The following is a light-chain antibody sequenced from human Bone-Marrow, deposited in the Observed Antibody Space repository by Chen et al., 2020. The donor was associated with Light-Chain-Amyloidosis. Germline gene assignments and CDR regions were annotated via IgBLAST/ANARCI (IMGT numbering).Light chain of an antibody. CDR1: PGAVTSGHF. Sequence: QAVVTQETSLTVSPGGSVTLTCGSSPGAVTSGHFPYWSQKKPGQAPRTLIYDTSNKHSWTPARFSGSLLGGKAALTLSGAQPEDEAEYYCLLTYIGAMVFGGGTKLTVL. CDR2: DTS. CDR3: LLTYIGAMV. V-gene: IGLV7-46*01. J-gene: IGLJ2*01.